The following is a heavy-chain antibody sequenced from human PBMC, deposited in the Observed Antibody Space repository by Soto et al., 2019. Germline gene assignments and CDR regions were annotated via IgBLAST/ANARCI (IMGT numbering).Heavy chain of an antibody. CDR3: ARAAGRFGELYWFDP. CDR1: GYGFTGYN. D-gene: IGHD3-10*01. Sequence: GASGKVSSRESGYGFTGYNMHWVRQAPGQGLEWVGMINPLGFSTTYAQKFRGRVTMTRDTSTSTVYMELTNLRSDDTAVYYCARAAGRFGELYWFDPWGQGTLVTVS. J-gene: IGHJ5*02. V-gene: IGHV1-46*01. CDR2: INPLGFST.